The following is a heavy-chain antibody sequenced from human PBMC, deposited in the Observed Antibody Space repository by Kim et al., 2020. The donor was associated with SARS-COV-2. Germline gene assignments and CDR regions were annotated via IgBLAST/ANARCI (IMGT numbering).Heavy chain of an antibody. J-gene: IGHJ6*02. CDR3: ARHGYYYGMDV. Sequence: TPEKGLEWMGKIDLSDSHTDYSPSFQGHVTISADKSISSAYLQWSGLKASDTAMYYCARHGYYYGMDVWGQGTTVTVSS. V-gene: IGHV5-10-1*01. CDR2: IDLSDSHT.